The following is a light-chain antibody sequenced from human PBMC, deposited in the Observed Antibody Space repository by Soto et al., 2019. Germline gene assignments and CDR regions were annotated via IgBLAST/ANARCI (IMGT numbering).Light chain of an antibody. CDR2: ADT. J-gene: IGLJ3*02. CDR1: SSNIGAGYD. CDR3: QSYDSSLSASV. V-gene: IGLV1-40*01. Sequence: QSVLTQPPSVSGAPGQRVTISCTGSSSNIGAGYDVHWYQQLPGTAPKLLIYADTNRPSGVPDRFSGSKSGTSASLAITALQAEDEADYYCQSYDSSLSASVFGGGTKLTVL.